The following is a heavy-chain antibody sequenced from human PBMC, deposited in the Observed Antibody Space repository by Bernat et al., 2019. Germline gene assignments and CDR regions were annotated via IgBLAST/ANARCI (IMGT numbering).Heavy chain of an antibody. Sequence: EVQLVESGGGLVQPGGSLTLSCAASGFTFRSSWMRWIRQAPGKGLEWVANIKQDGTEIYYVDAVKGRFTISRDNAKNSLYLQMNGLRDEDTAVYYCVKDTDYWGQGTLVTVAS. CDR2: IKQDGTEI. CDR1: GFTFRSSW. CDR3: VKDTDY. V-gene: IGHV3-7*03. J-gene: IGHJ4*02.